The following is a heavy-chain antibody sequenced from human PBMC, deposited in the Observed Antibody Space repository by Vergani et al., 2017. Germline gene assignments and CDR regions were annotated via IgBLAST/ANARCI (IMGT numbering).Heavy chain of an antibody. CDR2: IFYSGST. J-gene: IGHJ5*02. Sequence: QVHLQESGPGLVKPSETLSLTCTVSGGSLSSSYWSWIRQPPGKGLEWIGQIFYSGSTNYNSSLKSRVTISVDTSKNQFSLKLNSVTAADTAVYYCAKFGGGYSSNWFDPWGQGTPVTVSS. CDR3: AKFGGGYSSNWFDP. V-gene: IGHV4-59*03. D-gene: IGHD3-16*01. CDR1: GGSLSSSY.